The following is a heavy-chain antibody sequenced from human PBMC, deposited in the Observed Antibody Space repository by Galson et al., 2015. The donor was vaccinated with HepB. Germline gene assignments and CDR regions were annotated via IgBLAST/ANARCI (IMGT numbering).Heavy chain of an antibody. CDR2: IIPIFGTA. Sequence: SVKVSCKASGGTFSSYAISWVRQAPGQGLEWMGGIIPIFGTANHAQKFKGRVTITADESTSTAYMELSSLGSEDTAVYYCARDPPFCSGGSCSDAFDIWGQGTMVTVSS. V-gene: IGHV1-69*13. D-gene: IGHD2-15*01. CDR1: GGTFSSYA. CDR3: ARDPPFCSGGSCSDAFDI. J-gene: IGHJ3*02.